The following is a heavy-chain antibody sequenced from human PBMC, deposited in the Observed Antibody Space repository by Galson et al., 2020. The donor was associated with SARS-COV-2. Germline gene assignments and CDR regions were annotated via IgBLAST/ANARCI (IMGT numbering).Heavy chain of an antibody. V-gene: IGHV3-7*01. CDR2: IQHNGGEK. CDR3: ARSTGSGWYDY. J-gene: IGHJ4*02. D-gene: IGHD6-19*01. CDR1: GFAFSSYW. Sequence: QAGGSLRLSCAASGFAFSSYWMSWLRQAPGKGLEWVANIQHNGGEKYYLESVTGRFTISRDNVRKSLSLQMDRLRVEDTAVYYCARSTGSGWYDYWGQGTRVTVSS.